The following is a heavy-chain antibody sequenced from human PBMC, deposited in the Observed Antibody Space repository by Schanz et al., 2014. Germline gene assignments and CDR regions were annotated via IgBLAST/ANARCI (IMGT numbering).Heavy chain of an antibody. CDR2: ITYNGGTI. D-gene: IGHD1-1*01. V-gene: IGHV3-48*01. CDR1: GIAFSSHS. CDR3: ARERRNADLDY. J-gene: IGHJ4*02. Sequence: PGGSMRLPFAASGIAFSSHSFKWVRQAPGKGLEWISYITYNGGTIYYADSVKGRFTISRDNAKNSLYLEMNSLRAEDTALYYCARERRNADLDYWGQGTLVTVSS.